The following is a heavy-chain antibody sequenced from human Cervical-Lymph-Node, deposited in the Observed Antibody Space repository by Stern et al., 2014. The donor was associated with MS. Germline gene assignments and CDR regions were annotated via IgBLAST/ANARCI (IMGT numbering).Heavy chain of an antibody. CDR3: AKDSGCSDASCQLDV. V-gene: IGHV3-30*18. D-gene: IGHD2-15*01. CDR2: TSYDGTNK. J-gene: IGHJ6*02. Sequence: AQLVESGGGGVQPGRSLRLSCGASGFSFSSYGMNWVRQAPGKGLEWVAVTSYDGTNKYYVDSVKGRFTISRDNSKNTLYLQMNSLRVEDTAVYFCAKDSGCSDASCQLDVWGQGTTVTVSS. CDR1: GFSFSSYG.